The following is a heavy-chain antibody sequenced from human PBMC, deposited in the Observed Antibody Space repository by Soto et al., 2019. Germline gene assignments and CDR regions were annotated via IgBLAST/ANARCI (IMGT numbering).Heavy chain of an antibody. CDR3: NTAGLSGIYYDPAY. J-gene: IGHJ4*02. Sequence: GGSLRLSCAASGFTFSNTWMSWIRRAPGKGLEWVGQIKRKTDGGTPDYAAPVKGRFIMSRDDSKNTLYLQMNSLRTEDTAMYYCNTAGLSGIYYDPAYWGQGILGTVSS. V-gene: IGHV3-15*01. CDR1: GFTFSNTW. CDR2: IKRKTDGGTP. D-gene: IGHD1-26*01.